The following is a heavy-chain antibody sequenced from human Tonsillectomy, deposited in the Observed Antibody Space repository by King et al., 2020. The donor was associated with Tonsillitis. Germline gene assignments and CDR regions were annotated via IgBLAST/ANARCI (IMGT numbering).Heavy chain of an antibody. J-gene: IGHJ6*02. CDR1: GGTFSSYA. V-gene: IGHV1-69*01. CDR2: IIPIFGTA. D-gene: IGHD3-22*01. Sequence: QLVQTGAEVKKPGSSVKVSCKASGGTFSSYAISWVRQAPGQGLEWKGGIIPIFGTANYAQKSQGRVTITADESTSTAYMELSSLRSEDTAVYYCARDEPDYYDSSGPPMSYYGMDVWGQGTTVTVSS. CDR3: ARDEPDYYDSSGPPMSYYGMDV.